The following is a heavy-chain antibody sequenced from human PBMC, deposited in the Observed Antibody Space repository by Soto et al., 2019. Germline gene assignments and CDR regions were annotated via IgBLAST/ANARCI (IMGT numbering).Heavy chain of an antibody. D-gene: IGHD1-1*01. Sequence: GGSLGLSCVASGFDFSDFHISWVRQAPGKGLEWISYISSSLGHTDYAESVKGRFTISRDNAKSSVFLEMSDLRSDDTAAYYCAANWNFGLNFWGQGTLVTVSS. J-gene: IGHJ4*02. V-gene: IGHV3-11*03. CDR3: AANWNFGLNF. CDR2: ISSSLGHT. CDR1: GFDFSDFH.